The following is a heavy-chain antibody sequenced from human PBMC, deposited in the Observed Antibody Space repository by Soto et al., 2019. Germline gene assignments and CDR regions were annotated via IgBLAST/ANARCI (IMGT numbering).Heavy chain of an antibody. D-gene: IGHD6-19*01. V-gene: IGHV4-34*01. CDR2: INHSGST. CDR3: ARGRIAVAGGGFDP. CDR1: GGSFSGYY. Sequence: QVQLQQWGAGLLKPSETLSLTCAVYGGSFSGYYWSWIRQPPGKGLEWIGEINHSGSTNYNPSLKIRVTISVDTSKNQFSLKLSSVTAADTAVYYCARGRIAVAGGGFDPWGQGTLVTVSS. J-gene: IGHJ5*02.